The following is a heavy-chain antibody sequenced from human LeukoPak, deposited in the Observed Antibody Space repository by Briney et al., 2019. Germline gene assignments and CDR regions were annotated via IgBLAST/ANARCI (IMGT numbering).Heavy chain of an antibody. J-gene: IGHJ4*02. CDR3: ARDMEQQLAPFDY. Sequence: GASVKVSCKASGYIFTSFYIHWVRQVPGQGLEWMGIIDPSGGITTYAQKFQGGVIMTAGTSTNTVYLELSSLKSEDTAVYYCARDMEQQLAPFDYWGQGTLVTVSS. V-gene: IGHV1-46*01. CDR2: IDPSGGIT. CDR1: GYIFTSFY. D-gene: IGHD6-13*01.